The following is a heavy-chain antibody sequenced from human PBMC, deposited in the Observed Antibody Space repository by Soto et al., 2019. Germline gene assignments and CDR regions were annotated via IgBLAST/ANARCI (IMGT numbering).Heavy chain of an antibody. CDR2: IYYSGST. CDR3: ARLDDYGDYIQRFDP. D-gene: IGHD4-17*01. V-gene: IGHV4-31*03. Sequence: SETLSLTCTVSGGSISSGGYYWSWIRQHPGKGLEWIGYIYYSGSTYYNPSLKSRVTISVDTSKNQFSLKLSSVTAADTAVYYCARLDDYGDYIQRFDPWGQGTLVTVSS. CDR1: GGSISSGGYY. J-gene: IGHJ5*02.